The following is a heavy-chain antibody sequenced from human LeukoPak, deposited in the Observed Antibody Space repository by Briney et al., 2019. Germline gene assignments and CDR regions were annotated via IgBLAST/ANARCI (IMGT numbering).Heavy chain of an antibody. CDR1: GYTFTSYD. Sequence: ASVKVSCKASGYTFTSYDINWVRQATGQGLEWMGWMNPNSGNTGYAQKFQGRVTMTRDTSISTAYMELSRLRSDDTAVYYCAREGEVGALRRYYYNYYYMDVWGKGTTVTVSS. V-gene: IGHV1-8*01. D-gene: IGHD1-26*01. CDR2: MNPNSGNT. CDR3: AREGEVGALRRYYYNYYYMDV. J-gene: IGHJ6*03.